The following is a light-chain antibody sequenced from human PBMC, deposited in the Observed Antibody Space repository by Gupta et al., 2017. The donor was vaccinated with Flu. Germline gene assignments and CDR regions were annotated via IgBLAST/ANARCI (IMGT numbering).Light chain of an antibody. CDR1: QSVLSSSNNKNF. J-gene: IGKJ5*01. Sequence: DIVMTKSPDSLAVSLGERATINCKSSQSVLSSSNNKNFLAWFQQTPGQPPKLLIYWASTRKSGVPDRFSGSGSGADFSLTISSLQAEDVAVYYCQQYYSAPITFGQGTRLEI. V-gene: IGKV4-1*01. CDR2: WAS. CDR3: QQYYSAPIT.